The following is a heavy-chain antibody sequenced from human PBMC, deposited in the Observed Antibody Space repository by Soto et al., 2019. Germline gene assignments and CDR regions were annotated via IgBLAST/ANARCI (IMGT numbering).Heavy chain of an antibody. J-gene: IGHJ4*02. D-gene: IGHD2-21*02. CDR3: ARLPKGSLVTA. V-gene: IGHV3-48*02. Sequence: PXGSLRLCCVASGFSFSDYSMNWVRQAPGKGLQWVSYISSSSDNTYYADSVKGRFTVSRDNAKNALFLQMNSLRDDDTATYYCARLPKGSLVTAWGQGTRVTVSS. CDR2: ISSSSDNT. CDR1: GFSFSDYS.